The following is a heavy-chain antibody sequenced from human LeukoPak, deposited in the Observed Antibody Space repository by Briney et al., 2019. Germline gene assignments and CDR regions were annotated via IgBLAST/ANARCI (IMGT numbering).Heavy chain of an antibody. V-gene: IGHV4-34*01. CDR3: ARVYRTPTSIVARGPFDY. J-gene: IGHJ4*02. Sequence: SETLSLTCAVYGGSFSGYYWSWIRQPPGKGLEWIGEINHSGSTNYNPSLKSRVTISVDTSKNQFSLKLSSVTAADTAVYYCARVYRTPTSIVARGPFDYWGQGTLVTVSS. CDR1: GGSFSGYY. D-gene: IGHD6-6*01. CDR2: INHSGST.